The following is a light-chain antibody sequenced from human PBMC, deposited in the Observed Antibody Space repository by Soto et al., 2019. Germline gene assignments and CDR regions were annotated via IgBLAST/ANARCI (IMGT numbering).Light chain of an antibody. CDR1: QSVGTS. Sequence: EIEMTQSPATLSVSPGQRVTLSCRASQSVGTSIAWYQQKPGQAPRLLIYGASTRATGVPARFSGSGSGTAFALTISSLQSEDFANYYCQQYYNWPPFTFGQGTKFEIK. CDR3: QQYYNWPPFT. J-gene: IGKJ2*01. V-gene: IGKV3-15*01. CDR2: GAS.